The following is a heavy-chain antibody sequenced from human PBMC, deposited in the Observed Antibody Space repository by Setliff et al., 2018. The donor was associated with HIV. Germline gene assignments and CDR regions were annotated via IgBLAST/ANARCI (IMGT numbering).Heavy chain of an antibody. Sequence: PSETLSLTCSVYGGALSSHYWGWIRQPPGRGLEWIGTISDSGSTNYNASLKSRISISLDTSKNQFSLKVTSVTAADTGVYYCARHNVIKKLGDLIYDYFYYGMDVWGQGTTVTVSS. CDR3: ARHNVIKKLGDLIYDYFYYGMDV. D-gene: IGHD2-21*01. CDR2: ISDSGST. J-gene: IGHJ6*02. CDR1: GGALSSHY. V-gene: IGHV4-59*11.